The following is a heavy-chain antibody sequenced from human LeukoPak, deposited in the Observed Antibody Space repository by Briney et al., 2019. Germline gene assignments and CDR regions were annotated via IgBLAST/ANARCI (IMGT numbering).Heavy chain of an antibody. CDR1: GLIFSSYW. CDR2: IKQDGSEK. CDR3: ARDGFGYCSSTSCLGVDY. D-gene: IGHD2-2*03. Sequence: PGGSLRLSCAVSGLIFSSYWMSWVRQAPGKGLEWVANIKQDGSEKYYVDSVKGRFTISRDNAKNSLYLQMNSLRAEDTAVYYCARDGFGYCSSTSCLGVDYWGQGTLVTVSS. V-gene: IGHV3-7*01. J-gene: IGHJ4*02.